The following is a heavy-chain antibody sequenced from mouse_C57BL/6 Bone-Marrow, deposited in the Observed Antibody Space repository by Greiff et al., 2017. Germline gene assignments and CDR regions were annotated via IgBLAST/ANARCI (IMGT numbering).Heavy chain of an antibody. Sequence: DVHLVESGGGLVKPGGSLKLSCAASGFTFSSYAMSWVRQTPEKRLEWVATISDGGSYTYYPDNVKGRFTISRDNAKNNLYLQMSHLKSEDTAMYYCARDEGYWYFDVWGTGTTVTVSS. CDR3: ARDEGYWYFDV. V-gene: IGHV5-4*01. CDR1: GFTFSSYA. J-gene: IGHJ1*03. CDR2: ISDGGSYT.